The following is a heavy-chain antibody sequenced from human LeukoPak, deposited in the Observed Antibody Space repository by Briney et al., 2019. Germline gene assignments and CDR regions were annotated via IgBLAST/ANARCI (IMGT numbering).Heavy chain of an antibody. Sequence: SETLSLTCTVSGGSISSSSYYWGWMRQPPGKGLEWIGRIYYSGSTYYNPSLKSRVTISVDTSKNQFSLKLSSVTAADTAVYYCARVGYSYGFQLSSHYYYYMDVWGKGTTVTVSS. J-gene: IGHJ6*03. V-gene: IGHV4-39*07. CDR1: GGSISSSSYY. CDR2: IYYSGST. CDR3: ARVGYSYGFQLSSHYYYYMDV. D-gene: IGHD5-18*01.